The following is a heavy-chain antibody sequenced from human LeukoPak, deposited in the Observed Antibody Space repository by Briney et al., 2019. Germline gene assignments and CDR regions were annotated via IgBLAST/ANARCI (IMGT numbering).Heavy chain of an antibody. J-gene: IGHJ4*02. CDR2: IIPILGIA. V-gene: IGHV1-69*04. D-gene: IGHD5-12*01. CDR3: ARTATPDGTIDY. Sequence: SAKVSCKASGGTFSSYAISWVRQAPGQGLEWMGRIIPILGIANYAQKFQGRVTITADKSTSTAYMELSSLRSEDTAVYYCARTATPDGTIDYWGQGTLVTVSS. CDR1: GGTFSSYA.